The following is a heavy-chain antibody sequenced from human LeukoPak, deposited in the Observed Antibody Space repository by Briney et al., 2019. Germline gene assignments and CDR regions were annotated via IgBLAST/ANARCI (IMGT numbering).Heavy chain of an antibody. J-gene: IGHJ4*02. Sequence: GASVKVSCKASGGTFSSYAISWVRQAPGQGLEWMGRIIPILGIANYAQKFQGRVTITADKSTSTAYMELSSLRSEDTAVYYCASFARGKVVTIESFDYWGQGTLVTVSS. CDR3: ASFARGKVVTIESFDY. CDR1: GGTFSSYA. D-gene: IGHD4-23*01. V-gene: IGHV1-69*04. CDR2: IIPILGIA.